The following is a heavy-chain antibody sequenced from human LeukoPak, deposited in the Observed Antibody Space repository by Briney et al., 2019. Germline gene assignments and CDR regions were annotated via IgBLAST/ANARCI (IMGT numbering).Heavy chain of an antibody. J-gene: IGHJ4*02. CDR2: ISYDGSNK. CDR1: GFTFSSYG. Sequence: GRSLRLSCAASGFTFSSYGMHWVRQAPGKGLEWVAVISYDGSNKYYADSVKGRFTISRDNSKNTLYLQMNSLRAEDTAVYYCAKARRDSSVDYWGQGALVTVSS. D-gene: IGHD3-22*01. CDR3: AKARRDSSVDY. V-gene: IGHV3-30*18.